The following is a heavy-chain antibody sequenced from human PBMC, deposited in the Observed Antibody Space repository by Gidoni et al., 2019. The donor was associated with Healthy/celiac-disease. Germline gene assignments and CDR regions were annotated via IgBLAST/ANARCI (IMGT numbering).Heavy chain of an antibody. D-gene: IGHD3-3*01. CDR1: GYSHSTRGVG. V-gene: IGHV2-5*01. J-gene: IGHJ4*02. CDR2: IYWNDDK. Sequence: QITLKESGPTLVKPTQTLTPTCTFSGYSHSTRGVGVGWIRQPPGKALEWLALIYWNDDKRYSPSLKSRLTITKDTSKIQVVLTLTNIVPLDTATYYCAHSEDFWSPGGYWGQGTLVTVSS. CDR3: AHSEDFWSPGGY.